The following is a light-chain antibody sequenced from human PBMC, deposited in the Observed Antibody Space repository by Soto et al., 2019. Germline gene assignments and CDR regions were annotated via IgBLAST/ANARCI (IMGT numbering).Light chain of an antibody. CDR1: QSISSR. V-gene: IGKV1-5*03. CDR3: QQYNSYWT. J-gene: IGKJ1*01. CDR2: KAS. Sequence: DIQMTQSPSTLSASVGDRVTITCRASQSISSRLAWYQQKPGKAPKLLIYKASSLESGVPSRFSGSGSGTEFTLTSSSLQPDDFANYYCQQYNSYWTFGQGTKVEIK.